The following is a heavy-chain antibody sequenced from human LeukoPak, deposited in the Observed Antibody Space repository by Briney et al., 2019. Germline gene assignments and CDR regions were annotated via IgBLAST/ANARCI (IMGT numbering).Heavy chain of an antibody. D-gene: IGHD1-26*01. CDR1: GFTFGSYA. CDR3: AKERELLVGYDAFDI. V-gene: IGHV3-23*01. Sequence: GGSLRLSCAASGFTFGSYAMSRVRQAPGKGLEWVSAISGSGGSTYYADSVKGRFTISRDNSKNTLYLQMNSLRAEDTAVYYCAKERELLVGYDAFDIWGQGTMVTVSS. J-gene: IGHJ3*02. CDR2: ISGSGGST.